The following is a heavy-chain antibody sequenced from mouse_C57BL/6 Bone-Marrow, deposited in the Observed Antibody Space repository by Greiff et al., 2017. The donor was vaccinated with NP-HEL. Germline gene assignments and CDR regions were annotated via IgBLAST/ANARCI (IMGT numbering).Heavy chain of an antibody. D-gene: IGHD3-2*02. V-gene: IGHV1-7*01. CDR2: INPSSGYT. J-gene: IGHJ2*01. CDR3: ARPCRLRHFDY. CDR1: GYTFTSYW. Sequence: VQLVESGAELAKPGASVKLSCKASGYTFTSYWMHWVKQRPGQGLEWIGYINPSSGYTKYNQKFKDKATLTAVKSSSTAYIPLSSLTDGDSAVFYWARPCRLRHFDYWGQGTTLTVSS.